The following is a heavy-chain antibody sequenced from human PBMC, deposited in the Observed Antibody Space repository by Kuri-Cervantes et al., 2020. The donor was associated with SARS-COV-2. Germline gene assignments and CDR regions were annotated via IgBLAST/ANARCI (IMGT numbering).Heavy chain of an antibody. Sequence: GESLKISCTASGVSMRIYWMSWVRQAPGKGLEWVADIKTDGSETYYIDSVKGRFTISGDNGKNSVYLQMNGLRPEDTAVYYCARIREYYDSSGYYYHDAFDIWGQGTMVT. CDR3: ARIREYYDSSGYYYHDAFDI. V-gene: IGHV3-7*01. J-gene: IGHJ3*02. CDR1: GVSMRIYW. CDR2: IKTDGSET. D-gene: IGHD3-22*01.